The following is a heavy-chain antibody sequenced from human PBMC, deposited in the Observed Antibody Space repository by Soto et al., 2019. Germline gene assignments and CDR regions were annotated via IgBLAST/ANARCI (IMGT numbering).Heavy chain of an antibody. D-gene: IGHD3-9*01. CDR3: AREGPYDILTGHNSRGMDV. J-gene: IGHJ6*02. CDR1: GFTFSSYG. V-gene: IGHV3-33*01. CDR2: IWYDGSNK. Sequence: GGSLRLSCAASGFTFSSYGMHWVRQAPGKGLEWVAVIWYDGSNKYYADSVKGRFTISRDNSKNTLYLQMNSLRAEDTAVYYCAREGPYDILTGHNSRGMDVWGQGTTVTVSS.